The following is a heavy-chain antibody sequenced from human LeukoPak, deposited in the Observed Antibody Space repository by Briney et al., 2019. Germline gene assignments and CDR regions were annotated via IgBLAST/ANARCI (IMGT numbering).Heavy chain of an antibody. D-gene: IGHD3-10*01. CDR1: GYSFYTYW. Sequence: GESLKISCKGAGYSFYTYWIGWVRQMPGKGLEWMGVIYPGDSDTRYSPSFQGQVVISADRSIRTAYLQWNSLKTSDTAMYYCVRQRGSSGTINHFDPWGQGTLVTVSS. CDR2: IYPGDSDT. V-gene: IGHV5-51*01. CDR3: VRQRGSSGTINHFDP. J-gene: IGHJ5*02.